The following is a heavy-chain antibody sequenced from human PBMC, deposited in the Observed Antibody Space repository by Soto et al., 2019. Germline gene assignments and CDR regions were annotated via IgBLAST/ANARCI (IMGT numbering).Heavy chain of an antibody. CDR3: ARECRDISYYGMDX. D-gene: IGHD2-15*01. J-gene: IGHJ6*02. Sequence: PWGSLRLSCTASGFTFNGHWMGWVRQAPGKGLEWVANIKKGGSAKFYVDSVRVRFTISRDNANNSVYLQMDSLRVEDTAIYYCARECRDISYYGMDXWGQGTTVPVS. CDR1: GFTFNGHW. V-gene: IGHV3-7*01. CDR2: IKKGGSAK.